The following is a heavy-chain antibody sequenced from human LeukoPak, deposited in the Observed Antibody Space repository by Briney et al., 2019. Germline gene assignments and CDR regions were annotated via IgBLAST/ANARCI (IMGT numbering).Heavy chain of an antibody. CDR1: GFTFSDYY. V-gene: IGHV3-11*04. J-gene: IGHJ1*01. Sequence: GGSLRLSCAASGFTFSDYYMSWIRQAPGKGLEWVSYISSSGSTIYYADSVKGRFTISRDNAKNSLYLQMNSLRAEDTAVYYCASLPPVSYYHSSGPEYFQHWGQGTLVTVSS. CDR3: ASLPPVSYYHSSGPEYFQH. CDR2: ISSSGSTI. D-gene: IGHD3-22*01.